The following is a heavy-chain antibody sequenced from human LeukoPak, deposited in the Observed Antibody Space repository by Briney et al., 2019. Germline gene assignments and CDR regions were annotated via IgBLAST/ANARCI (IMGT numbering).Heavy chain of an antibody. CDR2: ISYDGSNK. D-gene: IGHD3-22*01. V-gene: IGHV3-30-3*01. Sequence: GGSLRLSCAASGFTFSSYAMHWVRQAPGKGLEWVAVISYDGSNKYYADSVKGRFTISRDNSKNTLYLQMNSLRAEDTAVYYCARDLGTYDSSNYYSRGFDYWGQGTLVTVSS. CDR1: GFTFSSYA. J-gene: IGHJ4*02. CDR3: ARDLGTYDSSNYYSRGFDY.